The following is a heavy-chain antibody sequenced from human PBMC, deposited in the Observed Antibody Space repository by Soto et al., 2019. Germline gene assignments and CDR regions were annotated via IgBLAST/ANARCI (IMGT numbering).Heavy chain of an antibody. D-gene: IGHD6-13*01. Sequence: SETLSLTCTVSGGSISSSSYYWSWIRQPPGKGLEWIGYIYYSGSTNYNPSLKSRVTISVDTSKNQFSLKLSSVTAADTAVYYCARDIADSSSWYPSLAFDIWGQGTMVTVSS. CDR1: GGSISSSSYY. V-gene: IGHV4-61*01. CDR2: IYYSGST. CDR3: ARDIADSSSWYPSLAFDI. J-gene: IGHJ3*02.